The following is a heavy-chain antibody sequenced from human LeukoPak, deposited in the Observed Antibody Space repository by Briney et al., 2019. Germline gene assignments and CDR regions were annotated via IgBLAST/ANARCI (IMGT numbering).Heavy chain of an antibody. V-gene: IGHV3-9*01. CDR1: GFTFDDYA. CDR3: AKGDIVVVVAATPYVGDAFDI. D-gene: IGHD2-15*01. J-gene: IGHJ3*02. Sequence: GRSLRLSCAASGFTFDDYAMHWVRQAPGKGLEWVSGISWNRGSIGYADSVKGRFTISRDNDKNSLYMQMNSLRAEDTALYYCAKGDIVVVVAATPYVGDAFDIWGQGTMVTVSS. CDR2: ISWNRGSI.